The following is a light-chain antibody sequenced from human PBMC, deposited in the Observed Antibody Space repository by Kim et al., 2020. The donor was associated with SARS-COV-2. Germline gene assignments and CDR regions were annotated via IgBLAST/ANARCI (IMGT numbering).Light chain of an antibody. CDR3: CSYAGSYTEV. CDR1: SSDVGGYNY. V-gene: IGLV2-11*01. CDR2: DVT. Sequence: QSALTQPRSVFGSPGQSVTISCTGTSSDVGGYNYVSWYQQHPDKAPKLMIYDVTKRPSGVPDRFSGSKSGNTAFLTISGLQAEDEADYYCCSYAGSYTEVFGGGTQLTVL. J-gene: IGLJ2*01.